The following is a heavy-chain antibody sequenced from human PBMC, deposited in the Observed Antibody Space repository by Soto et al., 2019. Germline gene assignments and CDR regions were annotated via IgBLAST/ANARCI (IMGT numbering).Heavy chain of an antibody. J-gene: IGHJ4*02. CDR2: MNSRNT. CDR3: ATYSDGQGFDN. Sequence: QVQLLQSGAEAKRPGASVKVSCKASGYTFTNYDFNWVRQATGQGLEWMGYMNSRNTCFAQKFQGRITLNWDTATTTAYMELNSLTSEDTAVYSCATYSDGQGFDNWGQGTLITVS. D-gene: IGHD4-17*01. CDR1: GYTFTNYD. V-gene: IGHV1-8*01.